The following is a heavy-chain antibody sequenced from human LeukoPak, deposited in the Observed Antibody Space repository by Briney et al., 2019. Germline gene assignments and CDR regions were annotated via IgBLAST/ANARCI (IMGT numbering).Heavy chain of an antibody. Sequence: PGGSLSPCCAASGFTFITYGLHWVRQAPGKGLEWVAFIRYDGSDKYFVDSVKGQFTISRDNSKNTLYLQMNSLRPEDTAVYYCAKDSLGLLVRTSCQLDHWGRGTILSVSP. J-gene: IGHJ5*02. V-gene: IGHV3-30*02. CDR3: AKDSLGLLVRTSCQLDH. D-gene: IGHD6-6*01. CDR1: GFTFITYG. CDR2: IRYDGSDK.